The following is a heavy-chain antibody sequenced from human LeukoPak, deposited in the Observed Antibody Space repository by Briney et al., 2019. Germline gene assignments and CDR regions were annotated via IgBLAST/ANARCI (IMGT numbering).Heavy chain of an antibody. V-gene: IGHV4-4*07. CDR1: DDSISTYY. CDR2: IYISGST. Sequence: SETLSLTCIVPDDSISTYYWGWIRQPAGKGLEWIGRIYISGSTNYNPSLKSRVTMSVDTSKNQFSLKLSSVTAADTAVYYCARDHPGDGGTTVDYWGQGTLVTVSS. CDR3: ARDHPGDGGTTVDY. J-gene: IGHJ4*02. D-gene: IGHD1-1*01.